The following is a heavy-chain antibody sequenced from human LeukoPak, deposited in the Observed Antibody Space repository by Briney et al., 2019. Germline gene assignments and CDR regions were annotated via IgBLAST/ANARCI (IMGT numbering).Heavy chain of an antibody. V-gene: IGHV4-34*01. Sequence: SETLSLTCAVYGGSFSGYYWSWIRQPPGKGLEWIGEINHSGSTNYNPSLKSRVTISVDTSKNQFSLKLSSVTAADTAVYYCAKGRTGYQLLPPKKNSPYYYRDVWEKGPRVPVS. J-gene: IGHJ6*03. D-gene: IGHD2-2*01. CDR1: GGSFSGYY. CDR2: INHSGST. CDR3: AKGRTGYQLLPPKKNSPYYYRDV.